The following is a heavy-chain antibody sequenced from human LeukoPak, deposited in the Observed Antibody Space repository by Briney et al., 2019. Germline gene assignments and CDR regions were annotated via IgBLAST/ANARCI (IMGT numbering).Heavy chain of an antibody. CDR1: GGSISSSSYY. CDR2: IYYSGST. V-gene: IGHV4-39*07. J-gene: IGHJ4*02. Sequence: SETLSLTCTVSGGSISSSSYYWGWIRQPPGKGLEWIGSIYYSGSTYYNPSLKSRVTISVDTSKNQFSLKLSSVTAADTAVYYCASLKGRIWFGELYPQYFDYWGQGTLVTVSS. CDR3: ASLKGRIWFGELYPQYFDY. D-gene: IGHD3-10*01.